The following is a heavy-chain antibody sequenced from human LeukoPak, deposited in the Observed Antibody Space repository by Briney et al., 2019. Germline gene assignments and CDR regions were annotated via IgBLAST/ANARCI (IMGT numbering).Heavy chain of an antibody. Sequence: ASVKVSCKASGYTFTGQYLHWVRQAPGQGLEWMGWINPNSGGTNYPQRYQGRVTMTRDTSISTVYMELSRLKSDDTAVYYCARDSTYYDFWSGSSADFQHWGQGTLVTVSS. V-gene: IGHV1-2*02. D-gene: IGHD3-3*01. CDR1: GYTFTGQY. CDR2: INPNSGGT. J-gene: IGHJ1*01. CDR3: ARDSTYYDFWSGSSADFQH.